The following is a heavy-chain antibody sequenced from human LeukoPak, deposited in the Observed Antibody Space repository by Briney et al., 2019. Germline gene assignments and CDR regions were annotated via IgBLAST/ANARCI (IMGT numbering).Heavy chain of an antibody. CDR3: AREPDCSGGSCYLQGPYFDY. CDR2: INPNSGGT. CDR1: GYTFTGYY. V-gene: IGHV1-2*02. Sequence: ASVKVSCKASGYTFTGYYIHWVRQAPGQGLEWMGWINPNSGGTNYAQKFQGRVTMTRDTSISTAYMELSRLRSDDTAVYYCAREPDCSGGSCYLQGPYFDYWGQGTLVTVSS. J-gene: IGHJ4*02. D-gene: IGHD2-15*01.